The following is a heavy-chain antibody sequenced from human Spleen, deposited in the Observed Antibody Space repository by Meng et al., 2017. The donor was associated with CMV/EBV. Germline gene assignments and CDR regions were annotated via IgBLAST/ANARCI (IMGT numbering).Heavy chain of an antibody. J-gene: IGHJ4*02. D-gene: IGHD5-24*01. CDR1: GGTFSSYT. V-gene: IGHV1-69*04. CDR3: ARDQVATNSFDY. CDR2: IIPILGIA. Sequence: CKASGGTFSSYTISWVRQAPGQGLEWMGRIIPILGIANYAQKFQGRVTITADKSTSTAYMELSSLRSEDTAVYYCARDQVATNSFDYWGQGTLVTVSS.